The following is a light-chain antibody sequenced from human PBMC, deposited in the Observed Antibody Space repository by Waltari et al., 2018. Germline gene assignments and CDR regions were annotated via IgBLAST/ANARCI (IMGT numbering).Light chain of an antibody. Sequence: AIQMTQSPSSLPASVGDRVTITCRARQDIRNELGWYQQRPGKASRLLIDAASNLQGGVPSRFIGSGSGTEFTLTINSLQPEDLAAQYCLQDHGYPRTFGQVTKLEIK. CDR2: AAS. CDR1: QDIRNE. V-gene: IGKV1-6*01. CDR3: LQDHGYPRT. J-gene: IGKJ2*01.